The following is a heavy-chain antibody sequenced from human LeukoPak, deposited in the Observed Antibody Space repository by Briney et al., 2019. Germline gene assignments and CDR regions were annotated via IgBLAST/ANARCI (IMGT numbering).Heavy chain of an antibody. Sequence: PSETLSLTCTVSGGPISSSSYYWGWIRQPPGKGLEWIGSIYYSGSTYYNPSLKSRVTISVDTSKNQFSLKLSSVTAADTAVYYCATVWFGELYLDYWGQGTLVTVSS. CDR2: IYYSGST. V-gene: IGHV4-39*01. D-gene: IGHD3-10*01. CDR3: ATVWFGELYLDY. CDR1: GGPISSSSYY. J-gene: IGHJ4*02.